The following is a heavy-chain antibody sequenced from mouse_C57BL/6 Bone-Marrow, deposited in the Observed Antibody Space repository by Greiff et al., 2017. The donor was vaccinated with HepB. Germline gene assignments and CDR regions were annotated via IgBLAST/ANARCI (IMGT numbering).Heavy chain of an antibody. CDR3: ARSIYYYGSSFSWFAY. CDR1: GYTFTSYG. J-gene: IGHJ3*01. V-gene: IGHV1-81*01. D-gene: IGHD1-1*01. Sequence: VQVVESGAELARPGASVKLSCKASGYTFTSYGISWVKQRTGQGLEWIGEIYPRSGNTYYNEKFKGKATLTADKSSSTAYMELRSLTSEDSAVYFCARSIYYYGSSFSWFAYWGQGTLVTVSA. CDR2: IYPRSGNT.